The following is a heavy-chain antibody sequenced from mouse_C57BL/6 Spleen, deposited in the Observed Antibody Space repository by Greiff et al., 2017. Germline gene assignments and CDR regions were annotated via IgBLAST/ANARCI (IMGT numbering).Heavy chain of an antibody. J-gene: IGHJ4*01. Sequence: QVQLQQSGAELAKPGASVKLSCKASGYTFTSYWMHWVKQRPGQGLEWLGYINPSSGYTKYNQKFKDKATLTADKSSSTAYMQLSSLTYEDSAVYYCARGDYGSSGAMDYGGQGTSGTVSS. CDR3: ARGDYGSSGAMDY. CDR1: GYTFTSYW. V-gene: IGHV1-7*01. CDR2: INPSSGYT. D-gene: IGHD1-1*01.